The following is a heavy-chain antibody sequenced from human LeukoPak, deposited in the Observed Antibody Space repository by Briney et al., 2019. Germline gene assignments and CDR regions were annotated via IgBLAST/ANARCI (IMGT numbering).Heavy chain of an antibody. Sequence: SETLSLTCAVYGGSFSGFYWSWIRQPPGKGLEWIGEINHSGSTYYNPSLKSRVTISEDTFKNQFSLKLTSVTAADTAVYYCATLGEYYDSSGYYYNWGQGTLVTVSS. J-gene: IGHJ4*02. D-gene: IGHD3-22*01. V-gene: IGHV4-34*01. CDR2: INHSGST. CDR1: GGSFSGFY. CDR3: ATLGEYYDSSGYYYN.